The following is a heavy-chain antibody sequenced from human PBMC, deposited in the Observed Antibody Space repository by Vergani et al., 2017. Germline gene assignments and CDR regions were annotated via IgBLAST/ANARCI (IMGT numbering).Heavy chain of an antibody. D-gene: IGHD3-9*01. CDR1: GFTFSDHY. V-gene: IGHV3-11*04. Sequence: QVQLVESGGGLVKPGGSLRLSCAASGFTFSDHYTSWVRQAPGKGLEWISYMSSGDSIYYADPVKGRFTVSRDNTKNTLYLQMNSLRAEDTAVYYCARETDTGSSVSYTYYALDVGGQGTTVSVSS. J-gene: IGHJ6*02. CDR3: ARETDTGSSVSYTYYALDV. CDR2: MSSGDSI.